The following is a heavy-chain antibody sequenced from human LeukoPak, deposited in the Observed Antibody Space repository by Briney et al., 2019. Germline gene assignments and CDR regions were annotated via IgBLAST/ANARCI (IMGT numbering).Heavy chain of an antibody. D-gene: IGHD3-10*01. V-gene: IGHV5-51*01. CDR2: IYPGDSDT. CDR1: GYSFTSYW. J-gene: IGHJ5*02. Sequence: GESLKISCKGSGYSFTSYWIGWVRQMPGKGLXXXGIIYPGDSDTRYSPSFQGQVTISADKSISTAYLQWSSLKASDTAMYYCALITMVRGIWFDPWGQGTLVTVSS. CDR3: ALITMVRGIWFDP.